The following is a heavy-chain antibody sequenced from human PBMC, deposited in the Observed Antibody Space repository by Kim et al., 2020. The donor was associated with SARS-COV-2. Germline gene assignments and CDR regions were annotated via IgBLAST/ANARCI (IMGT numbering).Heavy chain of an antibody. CDR3: ASELDYDYGDYFDY. D-gene: IGHD4-17*01. Sequence: ADSVKGRFTISRAKSKNTLYLQMNSLRAEDTAVYYCASELDYDYGDYFDYWGQGTLVTVSS. V-gene: IGHV3-23*01. J-gene: IGHJ4*02.